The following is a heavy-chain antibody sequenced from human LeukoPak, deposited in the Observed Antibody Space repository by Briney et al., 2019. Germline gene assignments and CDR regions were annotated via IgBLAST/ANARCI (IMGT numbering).Heavy chain of an antibody. CDR2: MNPNSGNT. CDR1: GGTYSNYA. J-gene: IGHJ4*02. D-gene: IGHD2-2*01. CDR3: ARAIRNQLLSDY. Sequence: ASVKVSCKASGGTYSNYAIIWVRLAPGQGLEWMGWMNPNSGNTGYAQKFQGRVTMTGDTSISTAYMELSSLISDDTAVYYCARAIRNQLLSDYWGQGTLVTVSS. V-gene: IGHV1-8*02.